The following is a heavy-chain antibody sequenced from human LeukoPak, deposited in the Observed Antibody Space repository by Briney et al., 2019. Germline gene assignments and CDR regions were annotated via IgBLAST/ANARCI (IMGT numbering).Heavy chain of an antibody. CDR1: GFTVSSNY. J-gene: IGHJ4*02. CDR3: ARGSNWLLYFDY. V-gene: IGHV3-66*01. D-gene: IGHD3-9*01. Sequence: GGSLRLSCAASGFTVSSNYMSWVRQAPGKGLEWVSVIYSGGSTYYADSVKGRFTISRDNSKNTLYLQMNSLRAEDTAVYYCARGSNWLLYFDYWGQGTLVTVSS. CDR2: IYSGGST.